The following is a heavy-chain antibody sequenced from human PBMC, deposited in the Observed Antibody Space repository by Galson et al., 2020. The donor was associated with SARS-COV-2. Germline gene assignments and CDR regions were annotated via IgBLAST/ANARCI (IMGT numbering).Heavy chain of an antibody. CDR2: IYYSGST. CDR1: GDSISSHY. Sequence: SETLSLTCTVSGDSISSHYWTWIRQPPGKGLEWIGYIYYSGSTNYNPSLKSRVTMSVDMSKNQFSLKLRSVTAADTSVYYCAKETGDHADAMYVWGQGTMVTVSS. D-gene: IGHD4-17*01. CDR3: AKETGDHADAMYV. V-gene: IGHV4-59*11. J-gene: IGHJ3*01.